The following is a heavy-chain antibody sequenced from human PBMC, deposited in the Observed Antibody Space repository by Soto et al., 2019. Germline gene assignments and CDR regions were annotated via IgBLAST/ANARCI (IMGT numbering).Heavy chain of an antibody. J-gene: IGHJ6*02. D-gene: IGHD2-8*02. V-gene: IGHV1-69*06. CDR3: ARGAVMSVIPPRSTAEV. CDR1: GGTFSSNA. CDR2: IIPIYDTS. Sequence: QPQLVQSGAELKKPGSSVKVSCMASGGTFSSNAISWVRQAPGQGLEWLGGIIPIYDTSNYAEKFQGRVTISADRSTSTAYMELRSLRSEDTAVYYCARGAVMSVIPPRSTAEVWGQGTTVTVSS.